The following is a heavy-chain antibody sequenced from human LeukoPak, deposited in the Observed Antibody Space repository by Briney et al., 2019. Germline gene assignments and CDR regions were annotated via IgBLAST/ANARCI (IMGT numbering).Heavy chain of an antibody. CDR1: GGSISSLY. D-gene: IGHD6-6*01. V-gene: IGHV4-59*08. CDR2: IYYTGST. Sequence: PSETLSLTCSVSGGSISSLYWSWIRQPPGKGLEWIGYIYYTGSTNYNPSLKSRVTMFVDMSKNQFSLRLSSVTAADTPVYYCARHRAYSSSSPFDYWGQGTLVTVSS. CDR3: ARHRAYSSSSPFDY. J-gene: IGHJ4*02.